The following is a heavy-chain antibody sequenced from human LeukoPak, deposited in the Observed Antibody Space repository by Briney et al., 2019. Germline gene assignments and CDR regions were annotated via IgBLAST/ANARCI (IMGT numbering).Heavy chain of an antibody. CDR1: GFNFMQYG. Sequence: GGSLRLSCVGSGFNFMQYGMMWVRQAPGKGLEWVSTIHPSGINTHHADSVKGRFTISRDNAKNSLYLQMNTLRAEDTAVYYCARDRHKYNYDSGGYPPYWGQGTLVTVSS. D-gene: IGHD3-22*01. CDR3: ARDRHKYNYDSGGYPPY. CDR2: IHPSGINT. V-gene: IGHV3-21*01. J-gene: IGHJ4*02.